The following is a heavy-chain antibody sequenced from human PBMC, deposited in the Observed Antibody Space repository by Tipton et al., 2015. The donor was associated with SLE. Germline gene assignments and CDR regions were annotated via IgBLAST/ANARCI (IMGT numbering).Heavy chain of an antibody. V-gene: IGHV3-33*01. Sequence: SLRLSCAASGITLSSYGMHWVRQAPGKGLEWVAVVWYDGTKKYNEDAVKGRFTISRDTSENTLYLQMNSLRVEDTAVYYCAREIVGELNSIPFDSWGQGTLVTVSS. CDR2: VWYDGTKK. J-gene: IGHJ4*02. D-gene: IGHD1-26*01. CDR3: AREIVGELNSIPFDS. CDR1: GITLSSYG.